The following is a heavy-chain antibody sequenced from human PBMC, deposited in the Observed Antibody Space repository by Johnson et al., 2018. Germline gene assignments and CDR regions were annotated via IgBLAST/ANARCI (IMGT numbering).Heavy chain of an antibody. CDR3: ARQVYGNSDSPYYFDS. J-gene: IGHJ4*02. D-gene: IGHD2/OR15-2a*01. V-gene: IGHV4-39*01. CDR2: IYYSGST. CDR1: GASISSSTYY. Sequence: QVQLQEAGPGLVTPSETLSLTCTVSGASISSSTYYWGWIRQPPGKELEWIGSIYYSGSTYYNPSLKSRVTIPVDTSKNQFSLKLTSVTAADTAVYYCARQVYGNSDSPYYFDSWGQGTLVTVSS.